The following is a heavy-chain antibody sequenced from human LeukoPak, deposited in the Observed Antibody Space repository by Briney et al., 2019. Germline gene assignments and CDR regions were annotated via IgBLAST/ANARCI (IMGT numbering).Heavy chain of an antibody. J-gene: IGHJ4*02. CDR2: VNHGGST. D-gene: IGHD3-10*01. CDR1: GGSFNRYS. V-gene: IGHV4-34*01. Sequence: SETLSLTCAVYGGSFNRYSWTWIRQSPGKGPEWIGEVNHGGSTNYSPSLKSRVTISVDTSKNQFSLRLKSVTAADTAVYYCARLFTPNYYGSGSPPGYWGQGTLVTVSS. CDR3: ARLFTPNYYGSGSPPGY.